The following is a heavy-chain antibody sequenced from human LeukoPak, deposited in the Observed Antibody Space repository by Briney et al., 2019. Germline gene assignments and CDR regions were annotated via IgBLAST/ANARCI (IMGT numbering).Heavy chain of an antibody. CDR2: ISYDGSNK. Sequence: GGSLRLSCAASGFTFSSYAMHWVRQAPGKGLEWVAVISYDGSNKYYADSVKGRFTISRDNSKNTLYLQMNSLRAEDTAVYYCARGATNAFDIWGQGTMVTVSS. CDR3: ARGATNAFDI. CDR1: GFTFSSYA. J-gene: IGHJ3*02. V-gene: IGHV3-30*04. D-gene: IGHD5-12*01.